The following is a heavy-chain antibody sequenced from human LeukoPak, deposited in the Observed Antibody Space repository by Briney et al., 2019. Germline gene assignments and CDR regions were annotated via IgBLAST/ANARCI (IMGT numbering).Heavy chain of an antibody. Sequence: SETLSLTCAVYGGSFSGYYWSWIRQPPGKGLEWIGEINHSGSTNYNPSLKSRVTISVDTSKNQFSLKLSSATAADTAVYYCARGRDIVVVVAATHGMDVWGQGTTVTVSS. CDR3: ARGRDIVVVVAATHGMDV. CDR1: GGSFSGYY. J-gene: IGHJ6*02. D-gene: IGHD2-15*01. CDR2: INHSGST. V-gene: IGHV4-34*01.